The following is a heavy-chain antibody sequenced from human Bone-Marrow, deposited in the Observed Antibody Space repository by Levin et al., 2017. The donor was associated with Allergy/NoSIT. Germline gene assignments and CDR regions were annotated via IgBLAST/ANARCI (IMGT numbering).Heavy chain of an antibody. D-gene: IGHD5-18*01. J-gene: IGHJ5*02. V-gene: IGHV3-11*01. CDR2: ITTSGSTI. CDR1: GFTFSDYY. CDR3: ARQRGRQLWLPPDL. Sequence: SCAASGFTFSDYYLAWIRQAPGKGLEWVAYITTSGSTIFYSDFVKGRFAISRDNTRNSLYLEMKGLRVEDTAVYFCARQRGRQLWLPPDLWGQGTLVTVSS.